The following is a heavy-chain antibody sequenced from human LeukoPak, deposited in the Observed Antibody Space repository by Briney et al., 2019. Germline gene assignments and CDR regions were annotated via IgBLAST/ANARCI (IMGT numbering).Heavy chain of an antibody. CDR3: ARLVVTAPQYHYYMDV. D-gene: IGHD2-21*02. V-gene: IGHV4-34*01. J-gene: IGHJ6*03. CDR1: GGSFNGYY. CDR2: INHIGTT. Sequence: SETLSLTCTVSGGSFNGYYWSWIRHPPGNGSEWIAEINHIGTTNHNPSLKRRVSVSTDTSKNQFFLKLTSVTAADTARYYWARLVVTAPQYHYYMDVWGEGTTVTVSS.